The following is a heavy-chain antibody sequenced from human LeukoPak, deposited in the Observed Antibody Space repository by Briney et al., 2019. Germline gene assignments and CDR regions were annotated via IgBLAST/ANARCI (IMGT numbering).Heavy chain of an antibody. CDR2: ISYDGSNK. Sequence: PGRSLRLSCAASGFTFSSYAMHWVRQAPGKGLEWVAVISYDGSNKYYADSVKGRFTISRDNSKNTLYLQMNSLRAEDTAVYYCARADDSSGLGFQHWGQGTLVTVSS. CDR1: GFTFSSYA. D-gene: IGHD3-22*01. CDR3: ARADDSSGLGFQH. V-gene: IGHV3-30-3*01. J-gene: IGHJ1*01.